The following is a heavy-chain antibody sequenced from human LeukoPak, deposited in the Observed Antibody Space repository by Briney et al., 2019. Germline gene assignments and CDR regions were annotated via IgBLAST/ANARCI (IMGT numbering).Heavy chain of an antibody. J-gene: IGHJ4*02. V-gene: IGHV3-48*04. CDR3: ARRVWLQSVPLDY. D-gene: IGHD5-24*01. Sequence: GGSLRLSCAASGFTFSSYSMNWVRQAPGKGLEWVSYISSSGSTIYYADSVKGRFTISRDNAKNSLYLQMNSLRAEDTAVYYCARRVWLQSVPLDYWGQGTLVTVSS. CDR2: ISSSGSTI. CDR1: GFTFSSYS.